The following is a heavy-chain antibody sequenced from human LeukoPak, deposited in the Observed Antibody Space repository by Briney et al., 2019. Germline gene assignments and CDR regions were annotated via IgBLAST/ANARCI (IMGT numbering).Heavy chain of an antibody. CDR2: IASNGGSE. D-gene: IGHD6-13*01. V-gene: IGHV3-30*18. Sequence: GGSLRLSCAASGFTFTTYGLHWVRQAPGKGLEWVAAIASNGGSEYYADSVKGRFAISRDNSKNTLFLQMNSLRPDDTAVYYCAKRGHYSINWYHYFDYWGQGTLVTVSS. CDR1: GFTFTTYG. CDR3: AKRGHYSINWYHYFDY. J-gene: IGHJ4*02.